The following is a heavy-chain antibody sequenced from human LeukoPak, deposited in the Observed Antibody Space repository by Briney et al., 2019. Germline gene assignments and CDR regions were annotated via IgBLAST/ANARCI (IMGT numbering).Heavy chain of an antibody. CDR2: ISYDGSNK. CDR3: AGRGSAYYYYGMDV. J-gene: IGHJ6*02. CDR1: GFTFSSYG. D-gene: IGHD3-10*01. V-gene: IGHV3-30*03. Sequence: GRSLRLSCAASGFTFSSYGMHWVRQAPGKGPEWVAVISYDGSNKYFADSVKGRFTISRDNSKNTLYLQMNSLRVEDTAVYYCAGRGSAYYYYGMDVWGQGTTVTVSS.